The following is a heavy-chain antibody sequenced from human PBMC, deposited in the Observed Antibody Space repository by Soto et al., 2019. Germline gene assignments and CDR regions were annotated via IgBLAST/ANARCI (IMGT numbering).Heavy chain of an antibody. J-gene: IGHJ6*02. CDR1: GFTFSNHW. V-gene: IGHV5-51*01. CDR3: ARLDGGSAYYYYGMDV. CDR2: IYGGDSDT. D-gene: IGHD2-15*01. Sequence: GESLKISCKGSGFTFSNHWIAWVRQMPGRGLEWMGIIYGGDSDTRYSPSFQGQVTISADKSINTVYLQWRSLKASDTAMYYCARLDGGSAYYYYGMDVWGQGTTVTVSS.